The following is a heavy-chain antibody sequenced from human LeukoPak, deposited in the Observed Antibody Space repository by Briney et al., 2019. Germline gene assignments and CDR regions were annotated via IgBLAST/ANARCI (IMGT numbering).Heavy chain of an antibody. J-gene: IGHJ6*02. D-gene: IGHD6-13*01. CDR2: IYPGDSDT. CDR1: GYSFTSYW. CDR3: ARHLAPLTTYSSSWSDRVDYYGMDV. V-gene: IGHV5-51*01. Sequence: GESLEISCKGSGYSFTSYWIGWVRQMPGKGLEWMGIIYPGDSDTRYSPSFQGQVTISADKSISTAYLQWSSLKASDTAMYYCARHLAPLTTYSSSWSDRVDYYGMDVWGQGTTVTVSS.